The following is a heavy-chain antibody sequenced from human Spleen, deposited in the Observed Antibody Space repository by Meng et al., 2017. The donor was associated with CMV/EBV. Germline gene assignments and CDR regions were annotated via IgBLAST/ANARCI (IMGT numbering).Heavy chain of an antibody. CDR1: AGTFSSYA. V-gene: IGHV1-69*12. J-gene: IGHJ4*02. CDR2: IIPIFGTA. Sequence: QVQLLQSGAAVKKPGSSVKVSFKAAAGTFSSYAISWVRQAPGQGLEWMGGIIPIFGTANYAQKFQGRVTITADESTSTAYMELSSLRSEDTAVYYCASSPDGDHSVRPLNQFDYWGQGTLVTVSS. D-gene: IGHD4-17*01. CDR3: ASSPDGDHSVRPLNQFDY.